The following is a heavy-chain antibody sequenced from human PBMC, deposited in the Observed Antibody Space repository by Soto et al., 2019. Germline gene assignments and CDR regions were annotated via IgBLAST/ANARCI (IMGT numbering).Heavy chain of an antibody. V-gene: IGHV1-18*01. CDR1: GYTFTNYG. CDR2: ISLKNGDT. D-gene: IGHD6-19*01. CDR3: SLDRGFAVAGTKAHYYYGMGV. Sequence: QVQLVQSGGEVKKPGASMKVSCKASGYTFTNYGISWVRQAPGQGLEWMGWISLKNGDTNYAQNLQGRVTVTTDTSTRTAYMELESLRSDDTAVYYCSLDRGFAVAGTKAHYYYGMGVWGQGTTVPVS. J-gene: IGHJ6*02.